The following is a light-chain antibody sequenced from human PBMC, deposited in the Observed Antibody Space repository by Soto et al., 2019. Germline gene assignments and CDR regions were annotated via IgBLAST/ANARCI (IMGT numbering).Light chain of an antibody. Sequence: TQSPATLSVSLVEEVSLSCRASQSVGPNLAWYQQRPGQAPRLLIHWGSTRANGVPAMFRGSGRGADFPITISSLQSEDRAVYYCQQYENWAPYSVGKGTRREIK. J-gene: IGKJ2*03. CDR2: WGS. CDR1: QSVGPN. CDR3: QQYENWAPYS. V-gene: IGKV3-15*01.